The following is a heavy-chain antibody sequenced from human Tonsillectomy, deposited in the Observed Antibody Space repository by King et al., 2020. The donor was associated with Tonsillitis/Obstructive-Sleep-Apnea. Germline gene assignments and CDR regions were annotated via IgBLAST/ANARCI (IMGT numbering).Heavy chain of an antibody. CDR1: GFTFNTYA. Sequence: VQLVESGGGVVQPGRSLTLSCAASGFTFNTYAIHWVRQTPGKGLEWVAVISHDGDKKFFADSVMGRFTVSRDNSKNTLFLQMNSLREDDTAVYYCARGADILAGYLVYWGHGALVTVSS. J-gene: IGHJ4*01. V-gene: IGHV3-30*04. CDR2: ISHDGDKK. CDR3: ARGADILAGYLVY. D-gene: IGHD3-9*01.